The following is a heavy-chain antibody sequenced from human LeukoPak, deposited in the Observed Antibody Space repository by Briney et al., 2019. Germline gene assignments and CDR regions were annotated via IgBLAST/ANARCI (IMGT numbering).Heavy chain of an antibody. CDR2: ISSGGVSS. J-gene: IGHJ6*04. CDR3: ANLPGKGMPNVLDV. CDR1: GFSFSSYA. Sequence: GESLRLSCAASGFSFSSYAINWVRQAPGRGLEWVSAISSGGVSSYYADSVKGRFTISRDNSKNTLYLQMDSLRAEDSSIYYCANLPGKGMPNVLDVWGKGTTVTVSS. V-gene: IGHV3-23*01. D-gene: IGHD2-8*01.